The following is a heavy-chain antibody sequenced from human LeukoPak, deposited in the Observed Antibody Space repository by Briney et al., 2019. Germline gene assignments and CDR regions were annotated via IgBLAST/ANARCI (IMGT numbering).Heavy chain of an antibody. V-gene: IGHV3-30*04. Sequence: PGGSLRLSCAASGFTFSSYAMHWVRQAPGKGLEWVAVISYDGSNKYYADSVKGRFTISRDNSKNTLYLQMNGLRAEDTAVYYCARDPRTLDSIAVAGTDYWGQGTLVTVSS. CDR1: GFTFSSYA. J-gene: IGHJ4*02. D-gene: IGHD6-19*01. CDR3: ARDPRTLDSIAVAGTDY. CDR2: ISYDGSNK.